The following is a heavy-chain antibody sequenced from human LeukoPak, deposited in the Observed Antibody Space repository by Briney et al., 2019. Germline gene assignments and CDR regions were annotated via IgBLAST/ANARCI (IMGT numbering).Heavy chain of an antibody. J-gene: IGHJ4*02. V-gene: IGHV4-34*01. CDR2: INHSGSS. D-gene: IGHD2-2*01. CDR3: ARGSLVPAAIYY. CDR1: GGSFSGYY. Sequence: PSETLSLTCAVHGGSFSGYYWSWIRQPPGKGLEWIGEINHSGSSNYNPSLKSRVTISVDTSKNQFSLKLSSVTAADTAVYYCARGSLVPAAIYYWGQGTLVTVSS.